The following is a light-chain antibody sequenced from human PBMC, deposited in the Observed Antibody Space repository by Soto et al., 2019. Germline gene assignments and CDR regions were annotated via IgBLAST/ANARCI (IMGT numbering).Light chain of an antibody. Sequence: DIQMTQSPSTLSASVGDGVTITCRASQTITTSLAWYQQKPGKAPKLLIYKASSLESGVPSRFSGSGSGTEFTLTMSSLQPDDFATYYCQQYDSYSVRTFGQGTKVEI. CDR2: KAS. V-gene: IGKV1-5*03. CDR1: QTITTS. CDR3: QQYDSYSVRT. J-gene: IGKJ1*01.